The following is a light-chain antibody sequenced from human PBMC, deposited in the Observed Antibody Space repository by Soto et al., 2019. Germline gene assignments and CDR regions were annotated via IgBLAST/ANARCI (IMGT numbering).Light chain of an antibody. CDR2: EVS. CDR3: ATWDDSLDGPV. V-gene: IGLV2-14*01. J-gene: IGLJ2*01. CDR1: SSDIGTYKY. Sequence: QSALTQPASVSGSPGQSITISCTGTSSDIGTYKYVSWFQHHPGKAPKLIIFEVSNRPSGISDRFSGSKSGTSASLAISGLQSEDEGDYYCATWDDSLDGPVFGGGTKLTVL.